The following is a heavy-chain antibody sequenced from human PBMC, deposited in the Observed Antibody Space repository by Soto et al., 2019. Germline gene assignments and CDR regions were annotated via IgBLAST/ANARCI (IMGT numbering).Heavy chain of an antibody. J-gene: IGHJ4*02. CDR2: INAGNGNT. CDR3: ARSIVVVTALDY. V-gene: IGHV1-3*01. CDR1: GYTFTSYA. D-gene: IGHD2-21*02. Sequence: ASVKVSCKAFGYTFTSYAIHWVRQAPGQRLERMGWINAGNGNTKYSQKFQGRVTITRDTSASTAYMELTSLRSEDTAVYYCARSIVVVTALDYWGQGTLVTVSS.